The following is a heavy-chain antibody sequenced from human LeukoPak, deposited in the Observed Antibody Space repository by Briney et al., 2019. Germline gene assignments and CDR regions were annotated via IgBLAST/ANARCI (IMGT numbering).Heavy chain of an antibody. CDR1: GFTFSSYG. J-gene: IGHJ4*02. V-gene: IGHV3-23*01. CDR3: ARGPGGVFDY. CDR2: ISGNGGRT. Sequence: GGSLRLSCAASGFTFSSYGMSWVRQAPGKGLEWVSSISGNGGRTYYADSVKGRFTISRDNSKNMLYLQMNSLRAEDTAVYYCARGPGGVFDYWGQGTLVTVSS. D-gene: IGHD3-16*01.